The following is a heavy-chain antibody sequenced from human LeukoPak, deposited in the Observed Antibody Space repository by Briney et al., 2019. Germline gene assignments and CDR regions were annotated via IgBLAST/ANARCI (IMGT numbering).Heavy chain of an antibody. CDR3: ASSTYYYDSSGFPS. Sequence: SETLSLTCTVSGRPLNSYYWSWIRQPAGKGLEWIGRIYTSGSTNYNPSLKSRVTMSVHTSKNQFSLKLSSVTAADTAVYYCASSTYYYDSSGFPSWGQGTRVTVSS. CDR2: IYTSGST. CDR1: GRPLNSYY. J-gene: IGHJ5*02. V-gene: IGHV4-4*07. D-gene: IGHD3-22*01.